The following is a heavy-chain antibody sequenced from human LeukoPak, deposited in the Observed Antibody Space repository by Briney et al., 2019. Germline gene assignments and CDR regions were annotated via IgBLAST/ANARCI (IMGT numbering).Heavy chain of an antibody. D-gene: IGHD6-19*01. CDR3: ARENVADSSGWSHFDY. J-gene: IGHJ4*02. CDR1: GSTFAGYH. V-gene: IGHV1-46*01. CDR2: INPSDGRT. Sequence: ASVKLSCTSSGSTFAGYHIHWVRRAPGQGLEWIVKINPSDGRTSYAQEFQDRVILTSDTSARTVYMELRSLRFEDKAEYYCARENVADSSGWSHFDYWGQGTLVIVSS.